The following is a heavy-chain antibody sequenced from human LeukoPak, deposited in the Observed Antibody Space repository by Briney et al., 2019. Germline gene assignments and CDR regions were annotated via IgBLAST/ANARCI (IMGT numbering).Heavy chain of an antibody. D-gene: IGHD1-1*01. CDR2: IYSGGST. J-gene: IGHJ4*02. CDR1: GFTVSSNY. V-gene: IGHV3-66*02. Sequence: GGSLRLSCAASGFTVSSNYMSWVRQAPGEGLEWVSVIYSGGSTYYADSVKGRFTISRDNSKNTLYLQMNSLRAEDTAAYYCARTVRGNGPDYWGQGTLVTVSS. CDR3: ARTVRGNGPDY.